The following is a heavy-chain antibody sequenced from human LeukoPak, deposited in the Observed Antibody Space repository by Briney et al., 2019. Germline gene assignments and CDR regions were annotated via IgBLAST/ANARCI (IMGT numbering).Heavy chain of an antibody. V-gene: IGHV4-4*07. Sequence: SETLSLTCTVSGGSISSYYWSWIRQPAGKGLEWIGRIYTSGSTNYNPSLKSRVTMSVDTSKNQFSLKLSSVTAADTAVYYCARDDHYDFWSGYDTFYWFNPWGQGTLVTVSS. CDR1: GGSISSYY. CDR3: ARDDHYDFWSGYDTFYWFNP. D-gene: IGHD3-3*01. J-gene: IGHJ5*02. CDR2: IYTSGST.